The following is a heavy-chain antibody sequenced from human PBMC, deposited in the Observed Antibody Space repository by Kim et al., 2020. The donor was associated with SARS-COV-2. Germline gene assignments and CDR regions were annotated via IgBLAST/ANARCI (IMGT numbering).Heavy chain of an antibody. J-gene: IGHJ4*02. CDR3: ARDPHRGGDYDY. CDR2: K. Sequence: KSYLDSGEGRFTISRDNAKNSLFLQMNSLRAEDTAVYYCARDPHRGGDYDYWGQGTLVTVSS. D-gene: IGHD4-17*01. V-gene: IGHV3-7*03.